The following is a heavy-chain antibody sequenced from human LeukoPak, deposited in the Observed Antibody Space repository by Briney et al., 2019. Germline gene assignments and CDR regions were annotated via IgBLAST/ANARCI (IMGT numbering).Heavy chain of an antibody. CDR3: ARETDYGDYAAFDY. Sequence: SETLSLTCTVSGGSISSYYWSWIRQPAGKGLEWIGRIYTSGSTNYNPSLKSRVTMSVDTSKNQFSLKLSSVTAADTAVYYCARETDYGDYAAFDYWGQGTLVTVSS. CDR1: GGSISSYY. V-gene: IGHV4-4*07. CDR2: IYTSGST. J-gene: IGHJ4*02. D-gene: IGHD4-17*01.